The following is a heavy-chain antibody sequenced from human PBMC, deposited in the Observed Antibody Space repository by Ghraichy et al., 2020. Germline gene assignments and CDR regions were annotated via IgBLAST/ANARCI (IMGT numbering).Heavy chain of an antibody. V-gene: IGHV4-59*01. J-gene: IGHJ4*02. CDR1: GGSISSYY. Sequence: SETLSLTCTVSGGSISSYYWSWIRQPPGKGLEWIGYIYYSGSTNYNPSLKSRVTISVDTSKNQFSLKLSSVTAADTAVYYCARAYVGGYYFDYWGQGTLVTVSS. CDR3: ARAYVGGYYFDY. D-gene: IGHD3-10*02. CDR2: IYYSGST.